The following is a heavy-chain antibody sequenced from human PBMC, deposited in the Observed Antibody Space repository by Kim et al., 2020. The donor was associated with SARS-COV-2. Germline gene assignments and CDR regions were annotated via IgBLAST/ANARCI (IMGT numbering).Heavy chain of an antibody. CDR1: GFTFSSYA. J-gene: IGHJ6*02. V-gene: IGHV3-23*01. CDR3: AKWDYQPLLYPYYYYGMDV. Sequence: GGSLRLSCAASGFTFSSYAMSWVRQAPGKGLEWVSAISGSGGSTYYADSVKGRFTISRDNSKNTLYLQMNSLRAEDTAVYYCAKWDYQPLLYPYYYYGMDVWGQGTTVTVSS. D-gene: IGHD2-2*02. CDR2: ISGSGGST.